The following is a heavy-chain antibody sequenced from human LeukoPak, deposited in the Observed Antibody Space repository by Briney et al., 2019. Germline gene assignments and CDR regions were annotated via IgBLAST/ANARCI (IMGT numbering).Heavy chain of an antibody. CDR2: TNWNGGST. J-gene: IGHJ6*03. CDR1: GFTFDDYG. CDR3: ARELSTGIGYCYMDV. Sequence: GGSLRLSCAASGFTFDDYGMSWVRQAPGKGLEWVSGTNWNGGSTGYADSVKGRFTISRDNAKNSLYLQVNSLRAEDTALYYCARELSTGIGYCYMDVWGKGTTVTVSS. D-gene: IGHD2-21*02. V-gene: IGHV3-20*04.